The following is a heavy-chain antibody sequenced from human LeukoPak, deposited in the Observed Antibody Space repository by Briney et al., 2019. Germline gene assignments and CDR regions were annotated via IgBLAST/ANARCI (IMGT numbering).Heavy chain of an antibody. D-gene: IGHD6-19*01. J-gene: IGHJ4*02. CDR2: IYYSGSA. Sequence: SETLSLTCTVSGGSISNKYWSWIRQPPGKGLEWIGYIYYSGSANYNPSLKSRVTILVDTSKNQFSLKLSSVTAADTAVYYCARDSSAWYEPAFDSWGQGTLVTVSS. CDR1: GGSISNKY. V-gene: IGHV4-59*12. CDR3: ARDSSAWYEPAFDS.